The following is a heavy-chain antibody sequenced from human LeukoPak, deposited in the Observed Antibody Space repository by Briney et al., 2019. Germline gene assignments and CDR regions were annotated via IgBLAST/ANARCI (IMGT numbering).Heavy chain of an antibody. Sequence: GGSLRLSCEASGFAFSSYWMSWVRQAPGKGLEWVANIKQDGGETFYAGSVKGRFTISRDNPRNSLYLQMSSLGDEDTAMYYCAREPHSSWYRSSYWYFDLWGRGTLVTVSS. J-gene: IGHJ2*01. D-gene: IGHD6-13*01. V-gene: IGHV3-7*01. CDR3: AREPHSSWYRSSYWYFDL. CDR1: GFAFSSYW. CDR2: IKQDGGET.